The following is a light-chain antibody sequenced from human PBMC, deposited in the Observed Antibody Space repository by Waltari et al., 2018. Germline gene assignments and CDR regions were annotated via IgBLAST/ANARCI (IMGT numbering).Light chain of an antibody. CDR1: QSVSSD. Sequence: EIVLTQSPATLSLSPGERATVSCRASQSVSSDLAWYQQKPGPAPRLLIYDASNRATGIPARFSGSGSGTDFTLTISSLEPEDFAVYYCQQRSNWPLTFGGGTKVDIK. V-gene: IGKV3-11*01. CDR2: DAS. CDR3: QQRSNWPLT. J-gene: IGKJ4*01.